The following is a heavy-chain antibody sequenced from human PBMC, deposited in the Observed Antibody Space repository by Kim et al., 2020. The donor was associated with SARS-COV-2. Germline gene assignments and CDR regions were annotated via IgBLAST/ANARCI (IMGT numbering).Heavy chain of an antibody. J-gene: IGHJ4*02. D-gene: IGHD6-19*01. CDR3: ARVDSSGWSGYFDY. Sequence: TPARKGRVTISVDTSKNQFSLKLSSVTAADTAVYYCARVDSSGWSGYFDYWGQGTLVTVSS. V-gene: IGHV4-30-2*04.